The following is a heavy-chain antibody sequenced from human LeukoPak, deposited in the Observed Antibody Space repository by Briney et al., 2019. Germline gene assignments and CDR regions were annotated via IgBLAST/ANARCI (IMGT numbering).Heavy chain of an antibody. CDR2: IIPIFGTA. CDR1: GGTFSSYA. V-gene: IGHV1-69*13. CDR3: ARAVGARNYYYYYMDV. J-gene: IGHJ6*03. D-gene: IGHD1-26*01. Sequence: SVKVSCKASGGTFSSYAISWVRQAPGQGLEWMGGIIPIFGTANYAQKFQGRVTITADESTSTAYMELSSLRSEDTAVYYCARAVGARNYYYYYMDVWGKGTTVTISS.